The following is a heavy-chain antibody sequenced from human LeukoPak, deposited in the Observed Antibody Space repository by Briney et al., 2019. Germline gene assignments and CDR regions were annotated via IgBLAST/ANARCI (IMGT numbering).Heavy chain of an antibody. Sequence: SETLSLTCTVSGGSISSGSYYWSWIRQPAGKGLEWIGRIYTSGSTNYNPSLKSRVTISVDTSKNQFSLKLSSVTAADTAVYYCARDSYHDFWSGPTDWGQGTLVTVSS. J-gene: IGHJ4*02. V-gene: IGHV4-61*02. CDR2: IYTSGST. CDR3: ARDSYHDFWSGPTD. CDR1: GGSISSGSYY. D-gene: IGHD3-3*01.